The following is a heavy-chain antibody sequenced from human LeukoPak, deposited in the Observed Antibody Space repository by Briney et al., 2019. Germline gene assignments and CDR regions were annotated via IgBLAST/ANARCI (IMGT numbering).Heavy chain of an antibody. CDR1: GGSISSGSYY. CDR2: IYTSGST. CDR3: ARRRLGYCSSTSCSYNWFDP. Sequence: PSQTLSLTCTVSGGSISSGSYYWSWIRQPAGKGLEWIGRIYTSGSTNYNPSLKSRVTISVDTSKNQLSLKLSSVTAADTAVYYCARRRLGYCSSTSCSYNWFDPWGQGTLVTVSS. D-gene: IGHD2-2*01. J-gene: IGHJ5*02. V-gene: IGHV4-61*02.